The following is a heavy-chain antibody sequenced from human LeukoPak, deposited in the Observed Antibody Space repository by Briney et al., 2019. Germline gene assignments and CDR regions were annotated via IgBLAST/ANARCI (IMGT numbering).Heavy chain of an antibody. CDR1: GGSISSSSYC. CDR2: IYYSGST. J-gene: IGHJ5*02. D-gene: IGHD5-12*01. Sequence: SETLSLTCTVSGGSISSSSYCWGWIRQPPEKGLEWIGSIYYSGSTYYNPSLKSRVTISVDTSKNQFSLKLSSVTAADTAVYYCARDGEWLRTNWFDPWGQGTLVTVSS. CDR3: ARDGEWLRTNWFDP. V-gene: IGHV4-39*07.